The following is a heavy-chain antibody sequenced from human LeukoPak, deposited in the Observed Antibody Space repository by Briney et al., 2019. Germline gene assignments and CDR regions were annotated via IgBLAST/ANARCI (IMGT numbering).Heavy chain of an antibody. J-gene: IGHJ6*02. CDR2: IIPIFGTA. CDR1: GGTFSSYA. V-gene: IGHV1-69*13. CDR3: ARGLVLRYYYYGMDV. D-gene: IGHD6-6*01. Sequence: ASVKVSCKASGGTFSSYAISWVRQAPGQGLEWMGGIIPIFGTANYAQKFQGRVTITADESTSTAYMELSSLRSEDTAVYYCARGLVLRYYYYGMDVWGQGTTVTVSS.